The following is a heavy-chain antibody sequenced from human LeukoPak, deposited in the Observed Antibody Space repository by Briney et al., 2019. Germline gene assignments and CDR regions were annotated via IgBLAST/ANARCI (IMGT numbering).Heavy chain of an antibody. CDR3: ARGYCSSTSCSTPYYYYYYMDV. D-gene: IGHD2-2*01. J-gene: IGHJ6*03. CDR2: INHSGST. Sequence: PSETLSLTCAVYGGSFSGYYWSWIRQPPGHGLEWIGEINHSGSTNYNPSLKSRFTISVDTSKNQFSLKLSSVTAADTAVYYCARGYCSSTSCSTPYYYYYYMDVWGKGTTVTVSS. V-gene: IGHV4-34*01. CDR1: GGSFSGYY.